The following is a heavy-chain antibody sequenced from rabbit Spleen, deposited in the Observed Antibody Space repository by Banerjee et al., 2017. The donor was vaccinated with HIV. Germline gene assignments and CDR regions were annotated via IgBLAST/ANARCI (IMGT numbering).Heavy chain of an antibody. J-gene: IGHJ6*01. Sequence: QEQLVESGGGLVKPGASLTLTCKASGFPFSEKAVMCWVRQAPGKGLTWIACINAITGKAVYASWAKGRFTFSRTSSTTVTLQMTSLTAADTATYFCARDTASSFSSYGMDLWGPGTLVTVS. D-gene: IGHD8-1*01. V-gene: IGHV1S45*01. CDR1: GFPFSEKAV. CDR2: INAITGKA. CDR3: ARDTASSFSSYGMDL.